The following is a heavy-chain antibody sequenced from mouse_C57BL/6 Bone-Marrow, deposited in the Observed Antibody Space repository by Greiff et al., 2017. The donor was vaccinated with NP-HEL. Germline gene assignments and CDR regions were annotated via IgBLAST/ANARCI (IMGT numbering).Heavy chain of an antibody. Sequence: EVKLQESGPVLVKPGASVKMSCKASGYTFTDYYMNWVKQSHGKSLEWIGVINPYNGGTSYNQKFKGKATLTVDKSSSTAYMELNSLTSEDSAVYYCASNYSNWYFDVWGTGTTVTVSS. CDR3: ASNYSNWYFDV. V-gene: IGHV1-19*01. J-gene: IGHJ1*03. D-gene: IGHD2-5*01. CDR2: INPYNGGT. CDR1: GYTFTDYY.